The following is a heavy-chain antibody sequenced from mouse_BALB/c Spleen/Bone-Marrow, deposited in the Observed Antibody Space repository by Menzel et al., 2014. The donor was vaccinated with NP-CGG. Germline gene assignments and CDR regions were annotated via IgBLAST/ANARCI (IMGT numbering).Heavy chain of an antibody. CDR1: GFTFTDYY. Sequence: EVKLVESGGGLVLPGGSLRLSCATSGFTFTDYYMNWVRQPPGKALEWLAFIRNKAYGYTTEYSASVKGRFTISRDNSQNILYLQMNTLRAEDSATYYCARDMGGLLFDSWGQGTTLSVSS. J-gene: IGHJ2*01. D-gene: IGHD1-1*01. V-gene: IGHV7-3*02. CDR3: ARDMGGLLFDS. CDR2: IRNKAYGYTT.